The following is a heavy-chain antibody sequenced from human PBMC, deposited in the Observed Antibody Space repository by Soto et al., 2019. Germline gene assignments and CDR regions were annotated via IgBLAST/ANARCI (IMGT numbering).Heavy chain of an antibody. CDR2: IYYSGST. CDR1: GGSISSSSYY. V-gene: IGHV4-39*01. J-gene: IGHJ6*02. Sequence: QLQLQESGPGLVKPSETLSLTCTVSGGSISSSSYYWGWIRQPPGKGLEWIGSIYYSGSTYYNPSRKSRATISVDTAKNQFSLKLSAGTAADTAVDDGARHPCSSCRYYYDYYGMDVWGQGTTVTVSS. CDR3: ARHPCSSCRYYYDYYGMDV. D-gene: IGHD6-13*01.